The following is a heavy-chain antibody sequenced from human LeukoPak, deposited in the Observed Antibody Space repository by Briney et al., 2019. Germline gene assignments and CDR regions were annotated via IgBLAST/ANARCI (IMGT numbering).Heavy chain of an antibody. CDR1: GFTFSDYY. Sequence: GGSLRLSCAASGFTFSDYYMSWVRQAPGKGLVWVSRINSDVTTTNYADSVKGRFTISRDNAKNTLYLQMDSLRAEDTAVYYCTREDFGGMDYWGPGTLVTVSS. CDR3: TREDFGGMDY. D-gene: IGHD3-10*01. V-gene: IGHV3-74*01. CDR2: INSDVTTT. J-gene: IGHJ4*02.